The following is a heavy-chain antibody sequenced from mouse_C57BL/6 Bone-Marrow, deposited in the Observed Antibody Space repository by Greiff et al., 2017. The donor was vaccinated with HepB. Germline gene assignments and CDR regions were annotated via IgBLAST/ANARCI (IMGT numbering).Heavy chain of an antibody. J-gene: IGHJ1*03. V-gene: IGHV1-64*01. CDR1: GYTFTSYW. Sequence: QVQLQQPGAELVKPGASVKLSCKASGYTFTSYWMHWVKQRPGQGLEWIGMIHPNSGSTNYNEKCQSKATLTVDKSSRTAYMQLSSLTSEDSAGYDCAGGNWYFDVWGTGTTVTVST. CDR3: AGGNWYFDV. CDR2: IHPNSGST. D-gene: IGHD1-1*02.